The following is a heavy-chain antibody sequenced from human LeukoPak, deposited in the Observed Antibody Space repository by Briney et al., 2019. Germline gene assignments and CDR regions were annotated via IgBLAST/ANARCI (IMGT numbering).Heavy chain of an antibody. V-gene: IGHV3-23*01. J-gene: IGHJ4*02. CDR1: GLTFSSYA. Sequence: GGSLRLSCAASGLTFSSYAMSWVRQAPGKGPVWVSAISGTGIYIYHADSVKGRFTISRDNSKNTLYLQMNSLRVEDTAIYYCAKDTVRGDFDYWGQGTLVTVSS. CDR3: AKDTVRGDFDY. D-gene: IGHD3-10*01. CDR2: ISGTGIYI.